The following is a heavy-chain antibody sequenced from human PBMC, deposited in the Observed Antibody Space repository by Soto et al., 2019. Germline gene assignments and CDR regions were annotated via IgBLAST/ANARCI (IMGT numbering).Heavy chain of an antibody. Sequence: PGGSLRLSCAASGFTFSSYSMNWVRQAPGKGLEWVSSISSSSSYIYYTDSVKGRFTISRDDAKNSLYLQMNSLRAEDTAVYYFARKYCSSTTCPDYYFDYWGQGTLSPSPQ. V-gene: IGHV3-21*01. CDR3: ARKYCSSTTCPDYYFDY. D-gene: IGHD2-2*01. J-gene: IGHJ4*02. CDR2: ISSSSSYI. CDR1: GFTFSSYS.